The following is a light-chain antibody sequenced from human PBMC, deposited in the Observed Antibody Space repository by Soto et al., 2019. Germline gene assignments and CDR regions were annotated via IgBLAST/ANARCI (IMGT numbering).Light chain of an antibody. CDR3: LQKYFYPFT. CDR1: QSISTW. Sequence: DIQMTQSPSTLSASVGDRVTITCRASQSISTWLVWYQQKPGRAPKVLIYDASSLQSGVPSRFSGHGSGTDFTLTISSLQPEDFATYYCLQKYFYPFTFGPGTKVDIK. CDR2: DAS. V-gene: IGKV1-5*01. J-gene: IGKJ3*01.